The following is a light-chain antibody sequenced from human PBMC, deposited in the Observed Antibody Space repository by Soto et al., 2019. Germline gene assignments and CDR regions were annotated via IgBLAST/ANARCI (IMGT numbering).Light chain of an antibody. Sequence: DIQMTQSPSSVSASVGDRVTITCRASQDIFNYLAWYQQKPGKAPKLLIYAASSLQSGVPPRFSGSGSGTAFTLAISSLQPEDSATYYCLQDINYPWTFGQGTKVDIK. J-gene: IGKJ1*01. V-gene: IGKV1-12*01. CDR1: QDIFNY. CDR3: LQDINYPWT. CDR2: AAS.